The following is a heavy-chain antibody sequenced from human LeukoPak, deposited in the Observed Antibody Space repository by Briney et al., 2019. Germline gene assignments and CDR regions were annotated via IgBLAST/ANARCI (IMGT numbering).Heavy chain of an antibody. CDR2: IYHSGST. J-gene: IGHJ4*02. CDR1: GGSISSGDYS. V-gene: IGHV4-30-2*01. D-gene: IGHD3-10*01. Sequence: SETLSLTCAVSGGSISSGDYSWSWIRQPPGMGLEWIGFIYHSGSTYYNPSLKSRVTISVDTSKNQFSLKLSSVTAADTAVYYCARVLLWFGELPGQGGLDYWGQGTLVTVSS. CDR3: ARVLLWFGELPGQGGLDY.